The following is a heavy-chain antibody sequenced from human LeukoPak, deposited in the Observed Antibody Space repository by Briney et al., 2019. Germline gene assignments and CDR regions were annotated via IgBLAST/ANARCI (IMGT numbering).Heavy chain of an antibody. CDR1: GFTFDDYA. J-gene: IGHJ5*02. CDR2: IYSGGST. Sequence: PGGSLRLSCAASGFTFDDYAMHWVRQAPGKGLEWVSVIYSGGSTYYADSVKGRFTISRDNSKNTLYLQMNSLRAEDTAVYYCAREKKGFDPWGQGTLVTVSS. V-gene: IGHV3-53*01. CDR3: AREKKGFDP.